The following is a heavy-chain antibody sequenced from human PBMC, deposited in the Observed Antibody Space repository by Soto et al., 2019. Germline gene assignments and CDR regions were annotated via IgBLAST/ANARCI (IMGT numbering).Heavy chain of an antibody. CDR3: ARHYYDSSGRDY. CDR1: GGSISSSIYY. CDR2: IYYSGST. V-gene: IGHV4-39*01. J-gene: IGHJ4*01. D-gene: IGHD3-22*01. Sequence: PSETLSLTCTVSGGSISSSIYYWGWIRQPPGKGLEWIGSIYYSGSTYYNPSLKSRVTISVDTSKNQFSLKLSSVTAADTAVYYCARHYYDSSGRDYWGHGTLVTVS.